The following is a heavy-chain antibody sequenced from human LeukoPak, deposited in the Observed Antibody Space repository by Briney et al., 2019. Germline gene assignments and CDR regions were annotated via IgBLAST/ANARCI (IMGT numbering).Heavy chain of an antibody. V-gene: IGHV4-61*02. CDR2: IYTSGST. CDR3: ARGGSGWNYYYYYMDV. J-gene: IGHJ6*03. D-gene: IGHD6-19*01. CDR1: GGSLSSGSYF. Sequence: PSQTLSLTCTVSGGSLSSGSYFWGWLRQPAGKGLEWIGRIYTSGSTNYNPSLKSRVTISVDTSKNQFSLKLSSVTAADTAVYYCARGGSGWNYYYYYMDVWGKGTTVTISS.